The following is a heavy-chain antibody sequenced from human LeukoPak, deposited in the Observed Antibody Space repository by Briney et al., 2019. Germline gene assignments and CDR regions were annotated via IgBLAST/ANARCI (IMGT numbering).Heavy chain of an antibody. CDR1: GGSISSSSFY. D-gene: IGHD2-2*01. CDR2: IYYNGRT. CDR3: AVTIILPAAMGFDY. Sequence: PSETLSLTCTVSGGSISSSSFYWGWIRQPPGKGLEWIGSIYYNGRTYYNPSLKGRVTISADTSKNQFSLNLSSVTAADTAVYYCAVTIILPAAMGFDYWGQGTLVTVSS. J-gene: IGHJ4*02. V-gene: IGHV4-39*01.